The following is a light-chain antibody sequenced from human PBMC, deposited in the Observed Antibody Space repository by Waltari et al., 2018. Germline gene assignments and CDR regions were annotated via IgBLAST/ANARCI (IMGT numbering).Light chain of an antibody. V-gene: IGKV1-5*03. CDR1: KSISSW. CDR3: QQYNSYSRT. CDR2: KAS. Sequence: DIQMTQSPSTLSASVGDSVTITCRAIKSISSWLAWYQQKTGKAPKLLLYKASSLESGVPSRFSGSGSGTEFTLTISSLQPDDFATYYCQQYNSYSRTFGQGTKVEIK. J-gene: IGKJ1*01.